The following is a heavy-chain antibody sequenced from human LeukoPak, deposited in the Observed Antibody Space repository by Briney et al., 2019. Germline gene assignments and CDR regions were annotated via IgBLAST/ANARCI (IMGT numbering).Heavy chain of an antibody. CDR1: GDSISSYY. Sequence: SETLSLTCIVSGDSISSYYWSWIRQPPGKGLEWIGYIYYSGGTNYNPSHKSRVTISVDASKNHFSLKLSSVTAADTAVYYCARDRSLGIIDYWGQGTLVTVSS. CDR2: IYYSGGT. J-gene: IGHJ4*02. V-gene: IGHV4-59*01. CDR3: ARDRSLGIIDY. D-gene: IGHD3-16*01.